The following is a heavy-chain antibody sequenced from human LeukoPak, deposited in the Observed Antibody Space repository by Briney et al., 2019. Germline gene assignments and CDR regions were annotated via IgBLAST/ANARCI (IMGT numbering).Heavy chain of an antibody. J-gene: IGHJ4*02. CDR3: ARRLDD. CDR2: IYYSGST. D-gene: IGHD3-16*01. CDR1: GGSFSGYY. Sequence: SSETLSLTCAVYGGSFSGYYWSGIRQPPGKGLEWIGSIYYSGSTYYNPSLKSRVTISVDTSKNQFSLKLSSVTAADTAVYYCARRLDDWGQGTLVTVSS. V-gene: IGHV4-34*01.